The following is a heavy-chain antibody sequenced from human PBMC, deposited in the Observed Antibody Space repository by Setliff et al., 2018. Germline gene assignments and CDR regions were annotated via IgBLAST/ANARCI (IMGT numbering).Heavy chain of an antibody. J-gene: IGHJ3*02. CDR1: DASITTSNSY. D-gene: IGHD1-26*01. CDR3: ARRIVGAVDGFDI. V-gene: IGHV4-39*01. CDR2: IYYSGNT. Sequence: SETLSLTCTVSDASITTSNSYWGWIRQPPGKGLEWIAHIYYSGNTFYNPSLGSRLTISGDTSKNQFSLKLSSVTAADTAVYYCARRIVGAVDGFDIWGQGTMVTVS.